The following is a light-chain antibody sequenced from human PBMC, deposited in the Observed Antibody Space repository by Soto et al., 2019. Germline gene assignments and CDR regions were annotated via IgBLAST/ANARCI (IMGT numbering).Light chain of an antibody. CDR3: QQFNSYPT. V-gene: IGKV1-9*01. CDR2: AAS. CDR1: QGISSY. J-gene: IGKJ4*01. Sequence: DIQLTQSPSFLSASVGDGVTITCRASQGISSYLAWYQQRPGKAPKLLIYAASTLQSGVPSRFSGSGSGTEFTLTISSLQPEDFATYYCQQFNSYPTFGARTKVEIK.